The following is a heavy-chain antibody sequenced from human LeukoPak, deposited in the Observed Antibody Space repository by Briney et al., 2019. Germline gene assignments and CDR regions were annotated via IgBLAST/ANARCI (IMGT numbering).Heavy chain of an antibody. V-gene: IGHV2-5*02. CDR2: IYWDDDK. Sequence: SGPTLVNPTQTLTLTCTFSGFSLSTSGVGVGWIRQPPGKALEWLAVIYWDDDKRYSPSLKSRLIITKDTSKNQVVLTMTNMDPVDTATYYCAHRGTHYCGGDCQYYFDYWGQGTLVTVSS. CDR3: AHRGTHYCGGDCQYYFDY. J-gene: IGHJ4*02. D-gene: IGHD2-21*02. CDR1: GFSLSTSGVG.